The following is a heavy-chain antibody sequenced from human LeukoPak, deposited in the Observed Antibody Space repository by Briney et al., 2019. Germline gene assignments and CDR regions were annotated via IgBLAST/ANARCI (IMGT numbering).Heavy chain of an antibody. Sequence: PGGSLRLSCAASGFTFSSYSMNWVRQAPGKGLGWVSYINSASGSINYADSAKGRFTISRDNAKNSLFLQMNSLRAEDTAVYYCARLPAYCSSTSCYYDYWGQGTLVTVSS. V-gene: IGHV3-48*04. D-gene: IGHD2-2*01. CDR3: ARLPAYCSSTSCYYDY. J-gene: IGHJ4*02. CDR1: GFTFSSYS. CDR2: INSASGSI.